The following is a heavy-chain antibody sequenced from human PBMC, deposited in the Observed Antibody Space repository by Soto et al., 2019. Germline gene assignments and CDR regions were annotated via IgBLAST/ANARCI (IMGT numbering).Heavy chain of an antibody. CDR3: ASWDCSSTSCHSSGPSNYYYYGMDV. V-gene: IGHV1-69*13. Sequence: ASVKVSCKASGGTFSSYAISWVRQAPGQGLEWMGGIIPIFGTANYAQKFQGRVTITADESTSTAYMELSSLRSEDTAVYYCASWDCSSTSCHSSGPSNYYYYGMDVWGQGTTVTVSS. D-gene: IGHD2-2*01. CDR2: IIPIFGTA. CDR1: GGTFSSYA. J-gene: IGHJ6*02.